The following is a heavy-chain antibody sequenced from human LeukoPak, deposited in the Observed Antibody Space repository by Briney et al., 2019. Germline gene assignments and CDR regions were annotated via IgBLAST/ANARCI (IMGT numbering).Heavy chain of an antibody. CDR2: ITGSGGTT. CDR1: GFTFSSYV. J-gene: IGHJ3*01. Sequence: GASLRLPCAASGFTFSSYVMNWVRQAPGEGLEWVSTITGSGGTTYYADSVKGRFTISRDNSENTLYLQMNSLRAEDTAVYYCARSVGATTSTFDVWGQGTLVTVSS. V-gene: IGHV3-23*01. CDR3: ARSVGATTSTFDV. D-gene: IGHD1-26*01.